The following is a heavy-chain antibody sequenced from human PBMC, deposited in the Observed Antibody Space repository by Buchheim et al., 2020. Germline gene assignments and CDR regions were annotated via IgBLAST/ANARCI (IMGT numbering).Heavy chain of an antibody. CDR3: ARDYMITHHYYGMDV. Sequence: EVQVLESGGGLVKPGGSLRLSCAASGFTLSSYNMNWVRQAPGKGLEWVSSISSTFSSIYYADSVKGRFTISRDNAKNSLYLQMNSLRAEDTAVYYCARDYMITHHYYGMDVWGQGTT. CDR1: GFTLSSYN. V-gene: IGHV3-21*01. J-gene: IGHJ6*02. D-gene: IGHD3-16*01. CDR2: ISSTFSSI.